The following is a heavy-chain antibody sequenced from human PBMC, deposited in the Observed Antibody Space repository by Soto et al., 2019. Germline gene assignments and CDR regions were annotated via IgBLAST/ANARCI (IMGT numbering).Heavy chain of an antibody. V-gene: IGHV4-31*03. CDR2: IYYSGST. Sequence: PSETLSLTCTVSGGSISSADYYWSWIRQHPGKGLEWIGYIYYSGSTYYNPSLKSRVTISVDTSKNQFSLKLSSVTAADTAVYYCARAAYSLKYRPGPTGAFDIWGQGTMVTVSS. CDR1: GGSISSADYY. CDR3: ARAAYSLKYRPGPTGAFDI. J-gene: IGHJ3*02. D-gene: IGHD2-15*01.